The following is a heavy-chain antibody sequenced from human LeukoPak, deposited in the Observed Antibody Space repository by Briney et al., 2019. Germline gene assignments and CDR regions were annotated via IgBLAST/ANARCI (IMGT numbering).Heavy chain of an antibody. D-gene: IGHD3-22*01. J-gene: IGHJ1*01. CDR3: ATSLPRRDYYDSSGLSQAEYFQH. Sequence: SVKGRFTISRDNAKNSLYLQMNSLRAEDTAVYYCATSLPRRDYYDSSGLSQAEYFQHWGQGTLVTVSS. V-gene: IGHV3-11*06.